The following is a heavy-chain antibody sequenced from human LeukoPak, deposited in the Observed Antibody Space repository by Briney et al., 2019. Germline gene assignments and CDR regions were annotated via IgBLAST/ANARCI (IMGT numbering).Heavy chain of an antibody. CDR1: GFTFSSYS. J-gene: IGHJ5*02. CDR2: ISSSSSTI. Sequence: GGSLRLSCAASGFTFSSYSMNWVRQAPGKGLEWVSYISSSSSTIYYADSVKGRFTISRDNAKNSLYLQMNSLRAEDTAVYYCARVRLGSRDWFDPWGQGTLVTVSS. CDR3: ARVRLGSRDWFDP. V-gene: IGHV3-48*01. D-gene: IGHD6-13*01.